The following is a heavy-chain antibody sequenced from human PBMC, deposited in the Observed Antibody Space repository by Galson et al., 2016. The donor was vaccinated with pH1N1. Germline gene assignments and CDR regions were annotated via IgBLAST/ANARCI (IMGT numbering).Heavy chain of an antibody. CDR1: GLVFRAYS. D-gene: IGHD6-19*01. CDR3: ARGPKSSSGWNFYYYGMDV. J-gene: IGHJ6*01. CDR2: LSYDENQE. Sequence: SLRLSCAASGLVFRAYSMHWVRQAPGEGLEWVAVLSYDENQEYYADFVKGRFTVSRDTSQSTLYLQMNSLRPDDTAVYYCARGPKSSSGWNFYYYGMDVWGQGTTVTVSA. V-gene: IGHV3-30-3*01.